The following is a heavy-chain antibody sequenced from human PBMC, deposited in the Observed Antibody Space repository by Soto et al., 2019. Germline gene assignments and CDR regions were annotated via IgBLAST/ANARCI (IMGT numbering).Heavy chain of an antibody. CDR2: ISSGGFTI. V-gene: IGHV3-11*01. J-gene: IGHJ6*02. CDR1: GFTFSDYY. Sequence: QVQLVESGGGLVKPGGSLRLSCTASGFTFSDYYMTWIRQAPGKGLEWLSYISSGGFTIYYADSVKGRFTVSRDYAKNSMYLQMNTLRVEDTAVYYCARDPGIYYGMDVWGQGTTVTVSS. D-gene: IGHD3-10*01. CDR3: ARDPGIYYGMDV.